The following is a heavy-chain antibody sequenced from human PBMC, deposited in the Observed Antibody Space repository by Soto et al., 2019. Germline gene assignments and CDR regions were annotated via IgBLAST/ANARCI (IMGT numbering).Heavy chain of an antibody. V-gene: IGHV5-10-1*03. CDR1: GYSFASQW. J-gene: IGHJ4*02. CDR3: ATQGLTTYYFGY. Sequence: EVQLVQSGAEVKKSGESLRISCKVSGYSFASQWISWVRQVPGKGQEWMGRIDLSVSYTTYNPSFQGHVTFSADKSITTAYLQWRSLEASDTATYYCATQGLTTYYFGYWGQGTLVTVSS. CDR2: IDLSVSYT.